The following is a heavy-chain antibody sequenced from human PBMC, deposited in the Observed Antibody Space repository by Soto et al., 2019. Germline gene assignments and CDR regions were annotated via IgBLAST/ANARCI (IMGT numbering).Heavy chain of an antibody. J-gene: IGHJ5*01. CDR1: GYSFTRHW. CDR3: PIQDIVTAPVRGVSCDS. Sequence: GESMKISCKADGYSFTRHWIGWVRQVPGRGLEWVAVIYPADSDARYSPSFRGRGTISVDISINTVYLQWRSLKASDTAIYFCPIQDIVTAPVRGVSCDSWRQGTRVTVSS. V-gene: IGHV5-51*01. CDR2: IYPADSDA. D-gene: IGHD2-15*01.